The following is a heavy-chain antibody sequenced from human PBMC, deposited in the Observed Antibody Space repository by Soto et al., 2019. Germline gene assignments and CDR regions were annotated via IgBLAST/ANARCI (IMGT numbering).Heavy chain of an antibody. CDR3: ARGGGWFGDLRFDP. D-gene: IGHD3-10*01. CDR1: GGSISSYY. J-gene: IGHJ5*02. V-gene: IGHV4-59*08. Sequence: PSETLSLTCTVSGGSISSYYWSWIRQPPGKGLEWIGYIYYSGSTNYNPSLKSRVTISVDTSKNQFSLKLSSVTAADTAVYYCARGGGWFGDLRFDPWGQGTLVTVSS. CDR2: IYYSGST.